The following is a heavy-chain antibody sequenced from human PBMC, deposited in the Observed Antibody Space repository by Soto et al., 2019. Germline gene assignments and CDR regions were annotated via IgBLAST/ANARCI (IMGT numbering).Heavy chain of an antibody. D-gene: IGHD6-13*01. CDR1: GFTFSSYA. CDR2: ISYDGSNK. Sequence: PGGSLRLSCAASGFTFSSYAMHWVRQAPGKGLEWVAVISYDGSNKYYADSVKGRFTISRDNSKNTLYLQMNSLRAEDTAVYYCAREIAGAGSSEIDYWGQGTLVTVSS. CDR3: AREIAGAGSSEIDY. J-gene: IGHJ4*02. V-gene: IGHV3-30-3*01.